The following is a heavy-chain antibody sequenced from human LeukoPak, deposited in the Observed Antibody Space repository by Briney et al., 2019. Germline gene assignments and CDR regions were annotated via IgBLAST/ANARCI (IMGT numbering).Heavy chain of an antibody. CDR3: ARPRRWLQSYYFYY. Sequence: PSETLSLTCTVSGGSISSYYWSWIRQPPGKGLEWIGYIYTSGSTNYNPSLKSRVTISVDTSKHQFSLKLSSVTAADTAVYYWARPRRWLQSYYFYYWGQGTLVTVSS. D-gene: IGHD5-24*01. J-gene: IGHJ4*02. V-gene: IGHV4-4*09. CDR1: GGSISSYY. CDR2: IYTSGST.